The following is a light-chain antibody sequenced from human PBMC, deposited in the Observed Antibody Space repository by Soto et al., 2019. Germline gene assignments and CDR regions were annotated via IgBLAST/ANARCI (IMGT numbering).Light chain of an antibody. Sequence: QSVLTQPASVSGSPGQSITISCTGTSSDVGGYNYVSWYQQHPVKAPKLMIYDVTNRPSGVSDHFSGSKSGNTASLTISGLQAEDEADYYCSSYTGSSTPYVFGTGTKVTVL. V-gene: IGLV2-14*01. CDR2: DVT. CDR1: SSDVGGYNY. CDR3: SSYTGSSTPYV. J-gene: IGLJ1*01.